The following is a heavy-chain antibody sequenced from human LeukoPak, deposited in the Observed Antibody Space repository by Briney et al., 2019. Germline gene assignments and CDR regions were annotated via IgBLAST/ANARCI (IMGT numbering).Heavy chain of an antibody. J-gene: IGHJ6*03. CDR1: GYTFTSYY. CDR2: INPSGGST. D-gene: IGHD3-3*01. Sequence: GASVKVSYKASGYTFTSYYMHWVRQAPGQGLEWMGIINPSGGSTSYAQKSQGRVTMTRDTSTSTVYMELSSLRSEDTAVYYCARDGVLRFLEWLSPTYYYYMDVWGKGTTVTVSS. V-gene: IGHV1-46*01. CDR3: ARDGVLRFLEWLSPTYYYYMDV.